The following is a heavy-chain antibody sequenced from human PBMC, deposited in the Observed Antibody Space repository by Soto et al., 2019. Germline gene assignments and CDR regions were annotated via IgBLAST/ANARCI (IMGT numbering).Heavy chain of an antibody. D-gene: IGHD2-15*01. CDR1: GYTFTSYG. Sequence: ASVKVSCKASGYTFTSYGISWVRQAPGQGLEWMGWISAYNGNTNYAQKLQGRVTMTTDTSTSTAYMELRSLRSDDTAVYYCARSRGPYCSGDSCYSDSWFDPWGQGTLVTVSS. V-gene: IGHV1-18*01. J-gene: IGHJ5*02. CDR2: ISAYNGNT. CDR3: ARSRGPYCSGDSCYSDSWFDP.